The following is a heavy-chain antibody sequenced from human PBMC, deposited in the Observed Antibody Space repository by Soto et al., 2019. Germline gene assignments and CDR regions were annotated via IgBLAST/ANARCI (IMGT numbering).Heavy chain of an antibody. CDR2: IKSKTDGGTT. Sequence: EVQLVESGGGLVKPGGSLRLSCAASGFTFSNAWMNWVRQAPGKGLEWVGRIKSKTDGGTTDYAAPVKGRFTISRDDSKNTLYLQMNSLKTEDTAVYYCTTDESRSGSYVEFDYWGQGTLVTVSS. D-gene: IGHD1-26*01. CDR3: TTDESRSGSYVEFDY. CDR1: GFTFSNAW. V-gene: IGHV3-15*07. J-gene: IGHJ4*02.